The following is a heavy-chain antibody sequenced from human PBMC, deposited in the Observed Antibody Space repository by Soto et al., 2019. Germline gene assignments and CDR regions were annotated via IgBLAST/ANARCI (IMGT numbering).Heavy chain of an antibody. Sequence: SETLSLTCTVSGGSISSGGYYWSWIRQHPGKGLEWIGYIYYSGSTYYNPSLKSRVTISVGTSKNQFSLKLSSVTAADTAVYYCARGYNWNYVLGNWFDPWGQGTPVTVSS. V-gene: IGHV4-31*03. J-gene: IGHJ5*02. CDR1: GGSISSGGYY. CDR3: ARGYNWNYVLGNWFDP. CDR2: IYYSGST. D-gene: IGHD1-7*01.